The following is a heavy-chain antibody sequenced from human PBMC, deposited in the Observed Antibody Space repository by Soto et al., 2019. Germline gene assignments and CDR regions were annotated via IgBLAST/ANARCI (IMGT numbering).Heavy chain of an antibody. CDR2: ISGSDGKT. J-gene: IGHJ4*02. D-gene: IGHD1-26*01. CDR3: ARWGYLDY. CDR1: GLRFGSYA. V-gene: IGHV3-23*01. Sequence: PAGAQRNCCAAAGLRFGSYALTWVRQAPGKGLEWVSTISGSDGKTFYADAVKGRFSISRDISQSTLYLQMNSLRADDTAIYYCARWGYLDYWCQGT.